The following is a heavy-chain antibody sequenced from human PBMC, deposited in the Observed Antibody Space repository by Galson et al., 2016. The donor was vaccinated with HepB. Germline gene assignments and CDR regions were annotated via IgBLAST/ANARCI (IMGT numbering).Heavy chain of an antibody. CDR2: LYSGGTT. CDR1: GITVTTNY. J-gene: IGHJ5*02. CDR3: ASAPTITTIWGS. D-gene: IGHD5-24*01. Sequence: SLRLSCAASGITVTTNYISWVRQAPGKGLEWVAILYSGGTTVYADSVRGRLTISIDDSKNTVHLQMNSLRVEDTAMYFCASAPTITTIWGSWGQGTLVTVSS. V-gene: IGHV3-53*01.